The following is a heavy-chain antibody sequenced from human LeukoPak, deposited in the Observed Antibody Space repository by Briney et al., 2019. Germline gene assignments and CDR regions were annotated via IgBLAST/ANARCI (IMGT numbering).Heavy chain of an antibody. J-gene: IGHJ4*02. D-gene: IGHD3-16*01. V-gene: IGHV3-15*07. Sequence: PGGSLRLSCAVSGFSFTNVWMNWVRQAPGKGLEWVGRIKNKDEGEKTDYAAPVKGRFTISRDDSKATLFLQMNSLKMEDTAIYYCTTGIDYGGGYWGQGTLVSVSS. CDR1: GFSFTNVW. CDR3: TTGIDYGGGY. CDR2: IKNKDEGEKT.